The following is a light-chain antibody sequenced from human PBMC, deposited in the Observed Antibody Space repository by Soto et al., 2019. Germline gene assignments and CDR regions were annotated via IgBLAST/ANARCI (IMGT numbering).Light chain of an antibody. CDR3: QQRSDWLSWT. V-gene: IGKV3-11*01. Sequence: IVLTQSPATLSLSPGERATLSCRASQTLTNSLAWYQQKPGQAHRLLIYDASYMATGIPTRFSGSGSGTDFTLTISSLEPEYFAVYYCQQRSDWLSWTFGQGTNVEIQ. CDR2: DAS. J-gene: IGKJ1*01. CDR1: QTLTNS.